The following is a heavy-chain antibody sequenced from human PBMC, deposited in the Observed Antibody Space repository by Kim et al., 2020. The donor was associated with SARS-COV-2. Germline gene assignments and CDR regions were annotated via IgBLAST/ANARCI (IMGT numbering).Heavy chain of an antibody. CDR2: IKSKTDGGTT. CDR3: TTDRFYDYVWGSYRYTGY. Sequence: GGSLTLSCAASGFTFSNAWMSWVRQAPGKGLEWVGRIKSKTDGGTTDYAAPVKGRFTISRDDSKNTLYLQMNSLKTEDTAVYYCTTDRFYDYVWGSYRYTGYWGQGALGTVSS. CDR1: GFTFSNAW. V-gene: IGHV3-15*01. D-gene: IGHD3-16*02. J-gene: IGHJ4*02.